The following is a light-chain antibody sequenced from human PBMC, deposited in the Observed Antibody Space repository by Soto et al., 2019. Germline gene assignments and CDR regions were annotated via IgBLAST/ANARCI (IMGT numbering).Light chain of an antibody. CDR2: GAS. CDR1: QSVSSN. Sequence: EIVLTQSPVTLSLSPGERATLSCRASQSVSSNLAWYQQKPGQAPSLLIYGASTRATGTPARFSGSGSGTEFTLTISSLQSEDFAVYYCQQYNNWPPTITFGQGTRLEIK. CDR3: QQYNNWPPTIT. J-gene: IGKJ5*01. V-gene: IGKV3-15*01.